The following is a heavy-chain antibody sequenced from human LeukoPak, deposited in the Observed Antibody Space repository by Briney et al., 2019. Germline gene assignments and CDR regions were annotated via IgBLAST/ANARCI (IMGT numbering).Heavy chain of an antibody. V-gene: IGHV3-66*01. D-gene: IGHD2-8*01. CDR2: IYSGGST. J-gene: IGHJ6*02. CDR1: GFTVSSNY. CDR3: ARTNRFLLMDV. Sequence: GGSLRLSCAASGFTVSSNYVSWVRQAPGKGLEWVSVIYSGGSTYYADSVKGRFTISRDNSKNTLYLQMNSLRAEDTAVYYCARTNRFLLMDVWGQGTTVTVSS.